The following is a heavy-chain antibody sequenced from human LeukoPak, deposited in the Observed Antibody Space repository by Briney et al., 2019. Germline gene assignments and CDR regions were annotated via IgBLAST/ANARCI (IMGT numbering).Heavy chain of an antibody. CDR1: GFTFSSYA. D-gene: IGHD2-21*02. Sequence: GGSLRLSCAASGFTFSSYAMHWVRQAPGKGLEWVSFIRFDGSNTYHADSVKGRFTISRDNSKNTLYLQMNSLTSEDTAVYYCAKVKTDILIPDSWGQGTLVTVSS. CDR3: AKVKTDILIPDS. J-gene: IGHJ4*02. V-gene: IGHV3-30*04. CDR2: IRFDGSNT.